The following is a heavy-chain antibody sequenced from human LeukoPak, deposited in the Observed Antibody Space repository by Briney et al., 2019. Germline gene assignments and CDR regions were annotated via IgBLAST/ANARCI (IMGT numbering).Heavy chain of an antibody. D-gene: IGHD2-2*01. CDR3: ARGRRGLPIGYCSSTSCPQKYFDY. J-gene: IGHJ4*02. CDR2: INHSGST. CDR1: GGSFSGYY. V-gene: IGHV4-34*01. Sequence: SETPSLTCAVYGGSFSGYYWSWIRQPPGKGLEWIGEINHSGSTNYNPSLKSRVTISVDTSKNQFSLKLSSVTAADTAVYYCARGRRGLPIGYCSSTSCPQKYFDYWGQGTLVTVSS.